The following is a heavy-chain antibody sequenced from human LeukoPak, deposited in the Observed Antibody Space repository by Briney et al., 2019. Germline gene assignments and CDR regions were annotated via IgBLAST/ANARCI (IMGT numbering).Heavy chain of an antibody. CDR3: ARVQRNYYDSSGYLNFDY. CDR2: IIPIFGTA. CDR1: GGTFSSYA. D-gene: IGHD3-22*01. V-gene: IGHV1-69*13. J-gene: IGHJ4*02. Sequence: ASVKVSCKASGGTFSSYAISWVRQAPGQGLEWMGGIIPIFGTANYAQKFQGRVTITADESTSTAYMELSSLRSEDTAVYYCARVQRNYYDSSGYLNFDYWGQGTLVTVSS.